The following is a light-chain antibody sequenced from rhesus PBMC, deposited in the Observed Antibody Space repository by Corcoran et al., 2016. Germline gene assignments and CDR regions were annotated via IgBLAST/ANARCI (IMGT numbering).Light chain of an antibody. CDR3: LQNSHWYS. Sequence: EIVMTQSPATLASSPGERATLSCRASQSVSSYLAWDQQKPGQAPRLLIYGASSRATGIPDRFSGSGCGTEFTLTISSLEPEDVGIYFCLQNSHWYSFSQGTKVEIE. CDR1: QSVSSY. J-gene: IGKJ2*01. V-gene: IGKV3-24*04. CDR2: GAS.